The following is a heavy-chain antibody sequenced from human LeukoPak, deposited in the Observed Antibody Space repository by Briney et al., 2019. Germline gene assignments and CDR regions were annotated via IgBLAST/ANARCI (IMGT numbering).Heavy chain of an antibody. CDR2: IIPILGTA. J-gene: IGHJ4*02. D-gene: IGHD1-1*01. CDR3: ARDRQLGRYFDY. V-gene: IGHV1-69*01. CDR1: GGTFSSYA. Sequence: GSSVKVSCKASGGTFSSYAISWVRQAPGQGLEWMGGIIPILGTANYAQKFQGRVTITADESTSTAYMELSSLRSEDTAVYYCARDRQLGRYFDYWGQGTLVTVSS.